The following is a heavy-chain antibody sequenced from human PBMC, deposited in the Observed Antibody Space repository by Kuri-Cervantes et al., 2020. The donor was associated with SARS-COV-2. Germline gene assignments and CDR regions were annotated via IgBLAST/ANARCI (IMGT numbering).Heavy chain of an antibody. CDR2: ISVSGDGT. Sequence: GGSLRLSCAASGFNFRACAMSGVRQAPGKGLEWVSGISVSGDGTYYADSVKGRFTISRDNSKNALYLQMNSLRVEDTALYFCVKDGWNLGDYFDFWGQGTLVTVSS. CDR3: VKDGWNLGDYFDF. CDR1: GFNFRACA. V-gene: IGHV3-23*01. D-gene: IGHD1-1*01. J-gene: IGHJ4*02.